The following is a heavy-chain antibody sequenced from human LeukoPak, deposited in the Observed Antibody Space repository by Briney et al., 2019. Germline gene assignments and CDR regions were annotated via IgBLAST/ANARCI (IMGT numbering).Heavy chain of an antibody. CDR3: ARGIKVDTFYYFDY. V-gene: IGHV3-64*01. Sequence: AGGSLRLSCAASGFTFSSYAMHWVRQAPGKGLEYVSAISSNGGSTYYANSVKGRFTISRGNSKNTLYLQMGSLRAEDMAVYYCARGIKVDTFYYFDYWGQGTLVTVSS. D-gene: IGHD5-18*01. CDR2: ISSNGGST. CDR1: GFTFSSYA. J-gene: IGHJ4*02.